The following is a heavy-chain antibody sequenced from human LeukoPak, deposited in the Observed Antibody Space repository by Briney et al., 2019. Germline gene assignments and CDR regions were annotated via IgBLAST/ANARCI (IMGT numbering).Heavy chain of an antibody. Sequence: SQTLSLTCTVSGGSISSGSYYWSWIRQPAGKGLEWIGRIYTSGSTNYNPCLKCRITISVDTSKNQFSLKLSSVTAADTAVYYCARESCSSTSCYYYYYYMDVWGKGTTVTVSS. CDR2: IYTSGST. D-gene: IGHD2-2*01. CDR3: ARESCSSTSCYYYYYYMDV. V-gene: IGHV4-61*02. CDR1: GGSISSGSYY. J-gene: IGHJ6*03.